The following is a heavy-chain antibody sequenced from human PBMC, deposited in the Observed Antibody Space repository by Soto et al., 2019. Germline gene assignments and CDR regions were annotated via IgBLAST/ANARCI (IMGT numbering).Heavy chain of an antibody. CDR2: IYTSGST. CDR3: ALQDHGDYEFFFDY. J-gene: IGHJ4*02. CDR1: GGSISSYY. V-gene: IGHV4-4*07. Sequence: SETLSLTCTVSGGSISSYYWSWIRQPAGKGLEWIGRIYTSGSTNYNPSLKSRVTMSVDTSKNQFSLKVTSVPTADTGLYYCALQDHGDYEFFFDYWGQGTLVTVSS. D-gene: IGHD4-17*01.